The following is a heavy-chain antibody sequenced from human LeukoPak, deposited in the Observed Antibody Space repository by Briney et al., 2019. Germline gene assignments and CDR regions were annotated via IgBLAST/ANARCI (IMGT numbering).Heavy chain of an antibody. CDR2: ISGSGGST. J-gene: IGHJ4*02. Sequence: GGSLRLSCVASGFPFSNFAMTWVRQAPGKGLEWVTTISGSGGSTYYADSVKGRFTVSRGNSKNTLYLQMNSLRAEDTALYYCAKDHDRGFSYLNDYWGQGTLVAVSS. CDR3: AKDHDRGFSYLNDY. V-gene: IGHV3-23*01. D-gene: IGHD5-18*01. CDR1: GFPFSNFA.